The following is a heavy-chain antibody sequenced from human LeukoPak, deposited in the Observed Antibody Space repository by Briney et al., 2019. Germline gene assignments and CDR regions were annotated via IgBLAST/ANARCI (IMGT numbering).Heavy chain of an antibody. CDR2: INSAGSYT. Sequence: GGSLRLSCAASGFTFSGFWMHWVRQAPGKGLVWVSRINSAGSYTNYADSVKGRFAISRDNAKNTLYLQMDNLRAEDTAVYYCAKYQRQWLPKGGFDYWGQGTLVTVSS. D-gene: IGHD6-19*01. J-gene: IGHJ4*02. CDR1: GFTFSGFW. V-gene: IGHV3-74*01. CDR3: AKYQRQWLPKGGFDY.